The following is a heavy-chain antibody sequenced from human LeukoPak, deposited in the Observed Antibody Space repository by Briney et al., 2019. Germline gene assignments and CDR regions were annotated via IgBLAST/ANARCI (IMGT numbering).Heavy chain of an antibody. CDR1: GYTFTVHY. J-gene: IGHJ4*02. D-gene: IGHD6-25*01. CDR3: VRRPSASYDY. V-gene: IGHV1-2*02. Sequence: ASVTVSFKSSGYTFTVHYMHWVRQAPGQGLEWMGWINPNSGGTNYAQKFQGRVTMTRDTSISTAYMELSSLRSDDTAVYYCVRRPSASYDYWRQGTLVTVSS. CDR2: INPNSGGT.